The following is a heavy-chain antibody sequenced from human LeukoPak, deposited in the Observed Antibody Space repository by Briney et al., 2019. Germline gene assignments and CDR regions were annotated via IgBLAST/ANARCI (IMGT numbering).Heavy chain of an antibody. V-gene: IGHV4-59*01. D-gene: IGHD6-13*01. J-gene: IGHJ5*02. CDR3: ARDYSSSSWNNWFDP. CDR1: GGSISSYY. Sequence: SETLSLTCTVSGGSISSYYWSWIRQPPGKGLEWIGYIYYSGSTNYNPSLKSRVTISVDTSKNQFSLKLSSVTAADTAVYYCARDYSSSSWNNWFDPWGQGTLVTVSS. CDR2: IYYSGST.